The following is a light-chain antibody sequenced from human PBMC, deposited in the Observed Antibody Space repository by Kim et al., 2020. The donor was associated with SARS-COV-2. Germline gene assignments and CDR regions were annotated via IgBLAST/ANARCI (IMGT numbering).Light chain of an antibody. V-gene: IGLV2-11*01. CDR1: SSDVGGYNY. CDR2: DVS. Sequence: QSALTQPRSVSGSPGQSVTISCTGTSSDVGGYNYVSWYQQHPGKAPKLMIYDVSKRPSGVPDRFSGSKSGNTAPLTISGLQAEDEADYYCCSYAGSPSYVFGTGTKVTVL. J-gene: IGLJ1*01. CDR3: CSYAGSPSYV.